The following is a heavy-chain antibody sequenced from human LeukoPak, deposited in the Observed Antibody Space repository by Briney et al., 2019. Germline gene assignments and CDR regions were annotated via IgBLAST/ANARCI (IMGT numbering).Heavy chain of an antibody. Sequence: ASVKVSCKASGYTFTGYYMHWVRQAPGQGLEWMGWINPNSGGTNYAQKFQGRVAMTRDTSISTAYMELSRLRSDDTAVYYCARDLLILLGAFDIWGQGTMVTVSS. CDR1: GYTFTGYY. J-gene: IGHJ3*02. CDR3: ARDLLILLGAFDI. CDR2: INPNSGGT. D-gene: IGHD2-15*01. V-gene: IGHV1-2*02.